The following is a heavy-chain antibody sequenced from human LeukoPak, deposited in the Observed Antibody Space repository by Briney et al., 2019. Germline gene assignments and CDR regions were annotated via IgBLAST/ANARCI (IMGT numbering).Heavy chain of an antibody. D-gene: IGHD5-18*01. V-gene: IGHV4-34*01. CDR3: AREGHHTAMGEDDAFDI. Sequence: PSETLSLTCAVYGGSLSGYYWNWIRQSPGKGLEWIGEINHSGTTNYNPSLKSRATISVDTSKNQFSLRLTSVTAADTAVYYCAREGHHTAMGEDDAFDIWGQGTMVTVSS. CDR1: GGSLSGYY. J-gene: IGHJ3*02. CDR2: INHSGTT.